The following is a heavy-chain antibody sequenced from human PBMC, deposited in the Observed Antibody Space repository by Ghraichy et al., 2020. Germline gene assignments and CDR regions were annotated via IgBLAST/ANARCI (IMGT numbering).Heavy chain of an antibody. V-gene: IGHV1-2*02. CDR2: INPNSGGT. Sequence: ASVKVSCKASGYTFTGYYMHWVRQAPGQGLEWMGWINPNSGGTNYAQKFQGRVTMTRDTSISTAYMELSRLRSDDTAVYYCARDGGGGYCSSTSCRHYYYYYYMDVWGKGTTVTVSS. CDR1: GYTFTGYY. D-gene: IGHD2-2*01. CDR3: ARDGGGGYCSSTSCRHYYYYYYMDV. J-gene: IGHJ6*03.